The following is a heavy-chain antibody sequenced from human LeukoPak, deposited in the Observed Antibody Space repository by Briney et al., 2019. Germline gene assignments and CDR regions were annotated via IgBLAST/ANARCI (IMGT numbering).Heavy chain of an antibody. CDR3: ARRYYGSGSYYNWFDP. J-gene: IGHJ5*02. CDR1: GYSFTSDW. Sequence: GHWLKISCPGAGYSFTSDWIGWLRQMLWKGLEWMGIIYPGDSDTRYSQSFQGQVTISADKSISTAYLQWSSLKASDTAMYYCARRYYGSGSYYNWFDPWGQGTLVTVSS. CDR2: IYPGDSDT. D-gene: IGHD3-10*01. V-gene: IGHV5-51*01.